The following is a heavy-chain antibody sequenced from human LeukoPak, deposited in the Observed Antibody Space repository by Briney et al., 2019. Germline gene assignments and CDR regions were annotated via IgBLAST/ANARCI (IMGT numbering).Heavy chain of an antibody. CDR3: VATERWLQWDY. CDR2: ISNSVST. CDR1: GASISSYY. Sequence: SETLSLTCTVSGASISSYYWSWIRQPPGKGLEWIAFISNSVSTNYNPSLKSRVTISLDTSRKQLSLRLSSVIAADTAVYYCVATERWLQWDYWGQGTLVTISS. J-gene: IGHJ4*02. D-gene: IGHD5-24*01. V-gene: IGHV4-4*08.